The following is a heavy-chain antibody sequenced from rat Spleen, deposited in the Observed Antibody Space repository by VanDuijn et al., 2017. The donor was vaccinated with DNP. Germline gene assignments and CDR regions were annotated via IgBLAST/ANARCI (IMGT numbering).Heavy chain of an antibody. Sequence: EVHLQESGPGLVKPSQSLSLTCSVTGYSITSCCRWTWIRKFPGHKLEWMGYINSAGSIEYNPSLKGRISITSDTSKNQFFLQVNSVTTDDTATYYCTRGDILRSFDYWGQGVMVTVSS. CDR1: GYSITSCCR. J-gene: IGHJ2*01. V-gene: IGHV3-3*01. D-gene: IGHD1-6*01. CDR2: INSAGSI. CDR3: TRGDILRSFDY.